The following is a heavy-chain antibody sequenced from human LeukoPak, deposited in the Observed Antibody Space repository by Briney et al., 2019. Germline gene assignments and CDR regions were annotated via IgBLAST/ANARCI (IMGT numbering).Heavy chain of an antibody. CDR3: ASSYGSGLYY. V-gene: IGHV4-34*01. CDR2: INHSGST. Sequence: SETLSLTCAAYGGSFSGYYWSWIRQPPGKGLEWIGEINHSGSTNYNPSLKSRVTTSVDTSKNQFSLKLSSVTAADTAVYYCASSYGSGLYYWGQGTLVTVSS. J-gene: IGHJ4*02. D-gene: IGHD5-18*01. CDR1: GGSFSGYY.